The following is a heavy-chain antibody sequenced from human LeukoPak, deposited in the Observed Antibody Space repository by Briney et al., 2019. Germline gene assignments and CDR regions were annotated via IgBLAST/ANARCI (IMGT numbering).Heavy chain of an antibody. Sequence: SETLSLTCAVYGGSFSGYYWSWIRQPPGKRLEWIGEINHSGSTNYNPSLKSRVTISVDTSKNQFSLKLSSVTAADTAVYYCAREGRPGAYYFDYWGQGTLVTVSS. D-gene: IGHD1-26*01. V-gene: IGHV4-34*01. CDR3: AREGRPGAYYFDY. J-gene: IGHJ4*02. CDR1: GGSFSGYY. CDR2: INHSGST.